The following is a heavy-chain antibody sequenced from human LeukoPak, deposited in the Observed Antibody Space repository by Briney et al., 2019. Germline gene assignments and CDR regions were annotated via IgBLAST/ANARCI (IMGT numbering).Heavy chain of an antibody. CDR2: IGTAGEI. J-gene: IGHJ3*02. CDR1: GFTFSSYD. CDR3: ARCWGSGIYLFDAFDI. D-gene: IGHD1-26*01. V-gene: IGHV3-13*01. Sequence: GGSLRLSCAASGFTFSSYDIHWVRQATGKGLEWVSGIGTAGEIYYPGSVKGRFTISRDNAKKSLYLQMNSLRAEDTAVYYCARCWGSGIYLFDAFDIWGQGTMVTVSS.